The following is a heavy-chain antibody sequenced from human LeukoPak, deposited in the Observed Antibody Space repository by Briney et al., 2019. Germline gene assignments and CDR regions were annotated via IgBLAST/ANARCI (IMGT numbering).Heavy chain of an antibody. CDR3: ARDGGGRSYYNNWFDP. CDR1: GGSISSYY. CDR2: IYYSGST. J-gene: IGHJ5*02. D-gene: IGHD1-26*01. V-gene: IGHV4-59*01. Sequence: SETLSLTCTVSGGSISSYYWSWIRQPPGKGLEWIGYIYYSGSTNYNPSLKSRVTISVDTSKNQFSLKLSSVTAADTAVYYCARDGGGRSYYNNWFDPWGQGTLVTVSS.